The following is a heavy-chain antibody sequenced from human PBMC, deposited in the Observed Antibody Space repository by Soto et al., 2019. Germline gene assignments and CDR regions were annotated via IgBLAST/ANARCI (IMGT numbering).Heavy chain of an antibody. CDR2: ISSSSSTI. D-gene: IGHD2-15*01. J-gene: IGHJ4*02. CDR3: ARDSQDIVVVVDATPTWFDY. Sequence: EVQLVESGGGLVQPGGSLRLSCAASGFTFSSYSMNWVRQAPGKGLEWVSYISSSSSTIYYADSVKGRFTISRDNAKNSLYLQMNSLRAEDTAVYYCARDSQDIVVVVDATPTWFDYWGQGTLVTVSS. CDR1: GFTFSSYS. V-gene: IGHV3-48*01.